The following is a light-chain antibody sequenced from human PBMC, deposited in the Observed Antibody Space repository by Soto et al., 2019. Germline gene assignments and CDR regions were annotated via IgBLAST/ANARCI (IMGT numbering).Light chain of an antibody. CDR1: SSDVGGYNH. V-gene: IGLV2-14*01. CDR3: SSYTSSSTYV. CDR2: EVS. Sequence: QSALTQPASVSGSEGQSITISCTGTSSDVGGYNHVSWYQQHPGKAPKLMIYEVSNRPSGVSNRFSGSKSGNTASLTISGLQGDDEADYYCSSYTSSSTYVFGTGTKLTVL. J-gene: IGLJ1*01.